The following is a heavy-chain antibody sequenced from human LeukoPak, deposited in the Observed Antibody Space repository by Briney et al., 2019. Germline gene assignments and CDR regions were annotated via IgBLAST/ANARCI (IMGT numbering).Heavy chain of an antibody. V-gene: IGHV3-23*01. CDR3: ANGYCSGGSCSYDAFDI. D-gene: IGHD2-15*01. J-gene: IGHJ3*02. CDR1: GFTFSNYA. Sequence: GGSLRLSCAASGFTFSNYAMVWVRQTPGKRLEWVSAIRGSGVGTDYADSVKGRFTISRDNSKNTLYLQMNSLRAEDTAVYYCANGYCSGGSCSYDAFDIWGQGTMVTVSS. CDR2: IRGSGVGT.